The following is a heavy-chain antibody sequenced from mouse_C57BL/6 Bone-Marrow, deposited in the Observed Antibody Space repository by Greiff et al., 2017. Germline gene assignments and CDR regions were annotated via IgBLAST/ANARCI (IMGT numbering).Heavy chain of an antibody. V-gene: IGHV3-1*01. Sequence: VQLQQSGPGMVKPSQSLSLTCTVTGYSITSGYDWHWLRHFPGNKLEWMGYISYSGSTNYNPSLKSRISITHDTSKNHFFLKLNSVTTEDTATYYCAREGYYDAMDYWGQGTSVTVSS. CDR2: ISYSGST. J-gene: IGHJ4*01. D-gene: IGHD2-2*01. CDR3: AREGYYDAMDY. CDR1: GYSITSGYD.